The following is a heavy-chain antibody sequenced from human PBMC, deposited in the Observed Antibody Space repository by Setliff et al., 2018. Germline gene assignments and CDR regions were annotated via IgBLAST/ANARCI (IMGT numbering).Heavy chain of an antibody. CDR1: GFYISGGYC. D-gene: IGHD1-26*01. CDR2: IFHLGNA. Sequence: SETLSLTCTVSGFYISGGYCWGWIRQSPGKGLEWIASIFHLGNAYYNPSLKSRVTMSVDTSKNQFSLRLTSVTAADTAVYYCVRQGADTGSNYDKYFRHWGQGTLVTVST. CDR3: VRQGADTGSNYDKYFRH. V-gene: IGHV4-38-2*02. J-gene: IGHJ1*01.